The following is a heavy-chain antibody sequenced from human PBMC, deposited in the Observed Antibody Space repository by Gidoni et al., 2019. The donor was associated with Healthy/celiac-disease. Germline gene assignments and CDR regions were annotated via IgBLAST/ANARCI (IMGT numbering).Heavy chain of an antibody. Sequence: QVQLQESGPGLVKPSETLSLTCTVSGGSISSYYWSWIRQPPGKGLEWIGYIYYSGSTNYNPSLKSRVTISVDTSKNQFSLKLSSVTAADTAVYYCARGFPPIAAAGTRILAWGQGTLVTVSS. J-gene: IGHJ4*02. D-gene: IGHD6-13*01. V-gene: IGHV4-59*01. CDR2: IYYSGST. CDR1: GGSISSYY. CDR3: ARGFPPIAAAGTRILA.